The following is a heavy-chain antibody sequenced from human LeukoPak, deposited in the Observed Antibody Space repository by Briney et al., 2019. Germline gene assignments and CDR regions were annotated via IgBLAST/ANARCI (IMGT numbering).Heavy chain of an antibody. D-gene: IGHD3-22*01. J-gene: IGHJ4*02. V-gene: IGHV3-53*01. Sequence: GGSLRLSCAASGFTVSSNYMSWVRQAPGKGLEWVSVIYSGGSTYYADSVKGRFTISRDNSKNTLYFQMNSLRAEDTAVYYCAREARYYDSSGYYYPDYWGQGTLVTVSS. CDR2: IYSGGST. CDR1: GFTVSSNY. CDR3: AREARYYDSSGYYYPDY.